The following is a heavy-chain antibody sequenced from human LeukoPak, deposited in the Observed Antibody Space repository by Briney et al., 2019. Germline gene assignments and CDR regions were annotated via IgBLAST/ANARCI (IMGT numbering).Heavy chain of an antibody. CDR2: IYHSGST. CDR3: ARSGVVRIPIDY. D-gene: IGHD2-2*01. J-gene: IGHJ4*02. CDR1: GYSISSGYY. V-gene: IGHV4-38-2*01. Sequence: SETLSLTCAVSGYSISSGYYWGWIRQPPGRGREGIGIIYHSGSTYYNPSLLRRVTISVDTHKHQSSLKLSSVTAADTAVYYCARSGVVRIPIDYWGQGALVTVSS.